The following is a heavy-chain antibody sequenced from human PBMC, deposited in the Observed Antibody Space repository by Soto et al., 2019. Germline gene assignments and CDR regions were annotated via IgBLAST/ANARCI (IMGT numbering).Heavy chain of an antibody. CDR1: GYTFTSYD. CDR2: MNPNSGNT. V-gene: IGHV1-8*01. D-gene: IGHD3-3*01. J-gene: IGHJ4*02. CDR3: ARSFKPYYDFWSGYCWFDY. Sequence: ASVKVSCKASGYTFTSYDINWVRQATGQGLEWMGWMNPNSGNTGYAQKFQGRVTMTRNTSISTAYMELSSLRSEDTAVYYCARSFKPYYDFWSGYCWFDYWGQGTLVTVSS.